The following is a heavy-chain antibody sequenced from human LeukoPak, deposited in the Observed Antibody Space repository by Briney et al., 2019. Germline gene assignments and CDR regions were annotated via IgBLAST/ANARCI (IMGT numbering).Heavy chain of an antibody. CDR2: IYSGGST. Sequence: QPGGSLRLSCAASGFTVSSNYMSWVRQAPGKGLEWVSVIYSGGSTYYADSVKGRFTISRDNSKNTLYLQMNSLRAEDTAVYYCARIDTAMTLTGDINNWFDPWGQGTLVTVSS. D-gene: IGHD5-18*01. V-gene: IGHV3-66*01. CDR1: GFTVSSNY. CDR3: ARIDTAMTLTGDINNWFDP. J-gene: IGHJ5*02.